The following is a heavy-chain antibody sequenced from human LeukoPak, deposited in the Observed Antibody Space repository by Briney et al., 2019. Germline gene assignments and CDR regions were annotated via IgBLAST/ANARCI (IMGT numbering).Heavy chain of an antibody. D-gene: IGHD5-12*01. Sequence: GGSLRLPCAASAFTFSSYAMHWVRQAPGPGLGYVSAISSNGGRTSYANSVHGRFTTSRDNTKNTLYLQMGSLLAAALAAYYCARGPSGYHNTGGQGTLVTVSS. CDR1: AFTFSSYA. J-gene: IGHJ4*02. CDR3: ARGPSGYHNT. CDR2: ISSNGGRT. V-gene: IGHV3-64*01.